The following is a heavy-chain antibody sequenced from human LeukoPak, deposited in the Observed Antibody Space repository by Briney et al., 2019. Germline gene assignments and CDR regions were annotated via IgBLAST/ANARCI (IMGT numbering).Heavy chain of an antibody. J-gene: IGHJ5*02. CDR2: IIPIFGTA. CDR1: GATFSSYA. Sequence: SVKVSCKASGATFSSYAISWVRQAPGQGLEWMGGIIPIFGTADCAQKSQGRVTMTADESTSTAYMELSSLRSEDTAVYYCARDFSKSRFLEWSGFDPWGQGTLVTVSS. V-gene: IGHV1-69*01. D-gene: IGHD3-3*01. CDR3: ARDFSKSRFLEWSGFDP.